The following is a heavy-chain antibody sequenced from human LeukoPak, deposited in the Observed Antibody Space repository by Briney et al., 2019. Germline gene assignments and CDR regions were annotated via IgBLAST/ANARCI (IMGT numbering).Heavy chain of an antibody. CDR3: AREGASVLLWFGESLDV. D-gene: IGHD3-10*01. Sequence: SQTLSLTCAISGDSVSSNSAAWNWIRQSPSRGLEWLGRTYYRSKWYNDYAVSVKSRITINPDTSKNQFSLQLNSVTPEDTDVYYCAREGASVLLWFGESLDVWGQGTTVTVSS. CDR1: GDSVSSNSAA. CDR2: TYYRSKWYN. V-gene: IGHV6-1*01. J-gene: IGHJ6*02.